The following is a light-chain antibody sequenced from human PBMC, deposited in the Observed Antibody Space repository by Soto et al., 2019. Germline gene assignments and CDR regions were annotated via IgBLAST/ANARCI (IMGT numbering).Light chain of an antibody. CDR1: QNLLYSSNNKNY. CDR3: QQYYGTPWT. V-gene: IGKV4-1*01. CDR2: WAS. Sequence: DIVMTQSPDSLAVSLGERPTIKCKSSQNLLYSSNNKNYLAWYQQKPGQPPKLLIYWASARESGVPDRFSGSGSGTDFTLTISSLQAEDVAVYYCQQYYGTPWTFGQGTKVDIK. J-gene: IGKJ1*01.